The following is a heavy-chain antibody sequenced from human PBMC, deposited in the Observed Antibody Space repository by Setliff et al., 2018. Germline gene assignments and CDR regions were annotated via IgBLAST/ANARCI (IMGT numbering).Heavy chain of an antibody. CDR2: VNHAGGSV. J-gene: IGHJ4*02. D-gene: IGHD3-10*01. V-gene: IGHV3-23*01. Sequence: PGGSLRLSCVASGFTFSTYAMSWVRQAPGKGLEWVSAVNHAGGSVYYADSVKGRFAISRDNSKNTVYLQMRSLRVDDTAIYYCARDRLSSITMVRGVPDYWGQGTLVTVSS. CDR3: ARDRLSSITMVRGVPDY. CDR1: GFTFSTYA.